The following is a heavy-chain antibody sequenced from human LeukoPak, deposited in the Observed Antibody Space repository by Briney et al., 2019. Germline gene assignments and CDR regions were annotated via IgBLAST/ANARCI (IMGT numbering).Heavy chain of an antibody. CDR1: GFTVSSNY. V-gene: IGHV3-53*01. D-gene: IGHD3-22*01. CDR2: IYSGGST. J-gene: IGHJ5*02. Sequence: GGSLRLSCAASGFTVSSNYMSWVRQAPGKGLEWVSVIYSGGSTYYADSVKGRFTISRDNSKNTLYLQMNSLRAEDTAVYYCARDATYYDSSGYETWGQGTLVTVSS. CDR3: ARDATYYDSSGYET.